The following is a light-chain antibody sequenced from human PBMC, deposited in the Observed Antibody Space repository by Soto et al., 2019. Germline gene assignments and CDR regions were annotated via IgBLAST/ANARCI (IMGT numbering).Light chain of an antibody. Sequence: EIVLTQSPATLSFSPGERATLSCRASQSVSTSLAWFQQKPGQAPRLLIYDASKRATGIPARFSGSGSGTDFTLTISGLEPEDFAVYYCQQRGSRLPTFGGGTKVDIK. V-gene: IGKV3-11*01. CDR2: DAS. J-gene: IGKJ4*01. CDR3: QQRGSRLPT. CDR1: QSVSTS.